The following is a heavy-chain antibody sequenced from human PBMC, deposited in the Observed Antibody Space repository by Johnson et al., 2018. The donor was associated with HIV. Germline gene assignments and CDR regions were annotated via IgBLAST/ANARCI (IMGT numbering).Heavy chain of an antibody. J-gene: IGHJ3*02. CDR3: MNSLRAEDTAVDYCARDWPWSSSWESDAFDI. CDR1: GFTVTKAW. V-gene: IGHV3-15*01. D-gene: IGHD6-13*01. CDR2: IKSESAGGST. Sequence: VQLVESGGGLVKPGGSLRLSCAASGFTVTKAWMNWVRQAPGKGLEWVGRIKSESAGGSTDHAAPVKGSCTIPRDDSNNTLYLQMTSLKTEDTAVYLQMNSLRAEDTAVDYCARDWPWSSSWESDAFDIWGQGTMVTVSS.